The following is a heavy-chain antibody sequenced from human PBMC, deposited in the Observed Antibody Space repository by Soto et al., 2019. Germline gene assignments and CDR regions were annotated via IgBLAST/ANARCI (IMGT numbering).Heavy chain of an antibody. CDR3: ARGQCRDSSSSWRFDY. V-gene: IGHV1-3*01. Sequence: QVQLVQSGAEVKKPGASVKVSCKASGYTFTSYAMHWVRQAPGQRLEWMGWINAGNGNTKYSQKFQGRVTITRDTSASTAYMELSRLRSEDTAVYYCARGQCRDSSSSWRFDYWGQGTLVTVSS. CDR2: INAGNGNT. J-gene: IGHJ4*02. D-gene: IGHD6-6*01. CDR1: GYTFTSYA.